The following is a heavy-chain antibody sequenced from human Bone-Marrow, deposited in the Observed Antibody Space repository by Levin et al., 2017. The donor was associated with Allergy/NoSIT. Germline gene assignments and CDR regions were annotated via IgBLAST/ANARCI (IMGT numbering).Heavy chain of an antibody. D-gene: IGHD3-22*01. CDR1: GYTFTGYY. J-gene: IGHJ4*02. CDR2: INPNSGGP. CDR3: ARLSHYNDSC. Sequence: GESLKISCKASGYTFTGYYLHWVRQAPGQGPEWMGWINPNSGGPNYAQKFQGKVTMTRDTSISTAYMELSRLRSDDTAVYYCARLSHYNDSCWGPGTLVTVSS. V-gene: IGHV1-2*02.